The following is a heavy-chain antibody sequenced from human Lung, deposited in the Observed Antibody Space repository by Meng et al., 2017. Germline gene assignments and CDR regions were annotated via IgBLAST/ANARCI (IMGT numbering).Heavy chain of an antibody. Sequence: DAELLSPSGTLSLTCVCSGGDFSYYYWSWIRQPPGKGLEWIGEINHSGSTNYNPSLESRATISVDTSQNNLSLKLSSVTAADSAVYYCARGPTTMAHDFDYWGQGTLVTVSS. CDR3: ARGPTTMAHDFDY. V-gene: IGHV4-34*01. D-gene: IGHD4-11*01. J-gene: IGHJ4*02. CDR2: INHSGST. CDR1: GGDFSYYY.